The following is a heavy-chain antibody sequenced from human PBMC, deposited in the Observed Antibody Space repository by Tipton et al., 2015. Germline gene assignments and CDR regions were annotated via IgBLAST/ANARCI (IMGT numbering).Heavy chain of an antibody. D-gene: IGHD4-17*01. V-gene: IGHV3-33*07. CDR1: EFTFSTYW. J-gene: IGHJ4*02. CDR3: ARGKDGDYRPLDY. CDR2: IWYDGSNQ. Sequence: SLRLSCASSEFTFSTYWMTWVRQAPGKGLEWVAVIWYDGSNQYYADSVKGRFTISRDNSKNTLFLQMNSLRAEDTAVYYCARGKDGDYRPLDYWGQGTLVTVSS.